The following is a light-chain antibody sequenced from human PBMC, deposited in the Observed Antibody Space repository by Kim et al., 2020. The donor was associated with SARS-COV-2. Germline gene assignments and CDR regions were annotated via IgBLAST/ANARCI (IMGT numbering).Light chain of an antibody. CDR2: LGS. J-gene: IGKJ2*03. V-gene: IGKV2-28*01. CDR3: MQALQTPYS. Sequence: EPSAISCKCSQSLLHSNGYNYLDWYLQKPGQSPQLLIYLGSNRASGVPDRFSGSGSGTDFTLKISRVEAEDVGVYYCMQALQTPYSFGQGTKLEI. CDR1: QSLLHSNGYNY.